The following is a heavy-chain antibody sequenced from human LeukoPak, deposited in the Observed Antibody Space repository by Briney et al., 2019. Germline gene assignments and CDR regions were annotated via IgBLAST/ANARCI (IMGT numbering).Heavy chain of an antibody. CDR3: ARDKYGSGSYSWSKRLDS. J-gene: IGHJ4*02. CDR1: GFTFSSYA. Sequence: GGSLRLSCAASGFTFSSYAMSWVRQAPGKGLEWVSGISGSGGSTYYADFVKGRFTISRDNSKNSLYLQMNNLRAEDTAVYYCARDKYGSGSYSWSKRLDSWGQGTLVTVSS. D-gene: IGHD3-10*01. V-gene: IGHV3-23*01. CDR2: ISGSGGST.